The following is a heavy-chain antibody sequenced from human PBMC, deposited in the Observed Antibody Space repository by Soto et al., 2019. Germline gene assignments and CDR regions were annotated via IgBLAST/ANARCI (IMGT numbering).Heavy chain of an antibody. Sequence: QVQLVQSGAEVKKPGSSVKVSCKASGGTFSSYAISWVRQAPGQGLEWMGGIIPIFGTANYAQKFQGRVTITADESTSTAYMELSSLRSEDTAVYYCARDPSGVDIAARRWGFVYWGQGTLVTVSS. D-gene: IGHD6-6*01. CDR3: ARDPSGVDIAARRWGFVY. J-gene: IGHJ4*02. V-gene: IGHV1-69*01. CDR2: IIPIFGTA. CDR1: GGTFSSYA.